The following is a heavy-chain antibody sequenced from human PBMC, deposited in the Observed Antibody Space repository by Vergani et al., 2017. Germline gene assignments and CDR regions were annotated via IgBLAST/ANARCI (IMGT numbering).Heavy chain of an antibody. J-gene: IGHJ4*02. CDR3: ARDPDYYDSSGYYFGHFDY. CDR2: ISSSSSYI. V-gene: IGHV3-21*01. Sequence: EVQLVESGGGLVKPGGSLRLSCAASGFTFSSYSMNWVRQAPGKGLEWVSSISSSSSYIYYADSVKGRFTISRDNAKNSLYLQMNSLRAEDTAVYYCARDPDYYDSSGYYFGHFDYWGQGTLVTVSS. D-gene: IGHD3-22*01. CDR1: GFTFSSYS.